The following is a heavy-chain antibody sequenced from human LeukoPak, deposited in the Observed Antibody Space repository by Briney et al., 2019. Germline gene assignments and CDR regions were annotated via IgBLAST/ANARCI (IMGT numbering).Heavy chain of an antibody. CDR1: GFTFSSYS. Sequence: GGSLRLSCAASGFTFSSYSMNWVRQAPGKGLEWVSSISSSSSYIYYADSVKGRFTISRDNAKNSLYLQMNSLRAEDTAVYYCARASSGSYDFDYWGQGTLVTVSS. CDR2: ISSSSSYI. J-gene: IGHJ4*02. V-gene: IGHV3-21*01. CDR3: ARASSGSYDFDY. D-gene: IGHD1-26*01.